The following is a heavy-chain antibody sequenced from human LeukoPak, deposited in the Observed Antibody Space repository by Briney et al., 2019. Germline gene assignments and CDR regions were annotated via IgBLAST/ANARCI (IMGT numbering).Heavy chain of an antibody. CDR2: IIPIFGTA. V-gene: IGHV1-69*06. CDR3: ARGGYCSGGSCYMLGDYYGMDV. J-gene: IGHJ6*04. D-gene: IGHD2-15*01. Sequence: GASVKVSCKASGGTFSSYAISWVRQAPGQGLEWMGGIIPIFGTANYAQKFQGRVTMTADKSTSKAYMELRRLRSEDTAVYYCARGGYCSGGSCYMLGDYYGMDVWGKGTTVTVSS. CDR1: GGTFSSYA.